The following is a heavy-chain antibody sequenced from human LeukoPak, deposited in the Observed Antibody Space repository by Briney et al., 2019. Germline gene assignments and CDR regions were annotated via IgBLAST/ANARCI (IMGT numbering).Heavy chain of an antibody. V-gene: IGHV4-31*03. CDR2: IYYSGTT. J-gene: IGHJ4*02. CDR1: GVSISSGGYY. CDR3: ARSGTVTTWNY. D-gene: IGHD4-17*01. Sequence: SETLSLTCTVSGVSISSGGYYWRWLRQHPGKGLEWIGYIYYSGTTYYNPSLKSRVSISLDTSKNQFSLNLSSVTAADTAVYYCARSGTVTTWNYWGQGTLVTVSS.